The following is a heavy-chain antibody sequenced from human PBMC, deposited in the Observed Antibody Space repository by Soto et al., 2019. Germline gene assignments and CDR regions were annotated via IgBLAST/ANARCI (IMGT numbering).Heavy chain of an antibody. CDR2: ISWNSGSI. J-gene: IGHJ6*02. CDR1: GFTFDDYA. V-gene: IGHV3-9*01. D-gene: IGHD3-10*01. CDR3: AKANGSGYGMDV. Sequence: FLRLSCAASGFTFDDYAMHWVRQAPGKGLEWVSGISWNSGSIGYADSVKGRFTISRDNAKNSLYLQMNSLRAEDTALYYCAKANGSGYGMDVWGQGTTVTVSS.